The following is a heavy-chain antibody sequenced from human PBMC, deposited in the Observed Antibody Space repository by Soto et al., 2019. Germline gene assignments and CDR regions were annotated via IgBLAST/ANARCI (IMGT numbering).Heavy chain of an antibody. J-gene: IGHJ4*02. V-gene: IGHV3-33*01. CDR3: ARGCPYSSSWFCHFDY. Sequence: QVQLVESGGGVVQPGRSLRLSCAASGFTFSSYGMHWVRQAPGKGLEWVAVIWYDGSNKYYADSVKGRFTISRDNSKNTLYLQMNGLRAEDTAVYYCARGCPYSSSWFCHFDYWGQGTLVTVSS. D-gene: IGHD6-13*01. CDR2: IWYDGSNK. CDR1: GFTFSSYG.